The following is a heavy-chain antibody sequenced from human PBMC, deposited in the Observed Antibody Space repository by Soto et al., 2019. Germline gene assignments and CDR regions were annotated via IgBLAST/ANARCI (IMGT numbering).Heavy chain of an antibody. Sequence: QVQLVQSGAEVKKPGASVKVSCKASGYSFTGHYIHWVRQAPEQGPEWMGEIGPESGATRYAQKFQGRVTMTMDTSITTVYMELNNLRPDDTDIYYCGRGRSGQIVVFYWGQGTPVTVSS. V-gene: IGHV1-2*02. CDR1: GYSFTGHY. CDR3: GRGRSGQIVVFY. D-gene: IGHD1-26*01. J-gene: IGHJ4*02. CDR2: IGPESGAT.